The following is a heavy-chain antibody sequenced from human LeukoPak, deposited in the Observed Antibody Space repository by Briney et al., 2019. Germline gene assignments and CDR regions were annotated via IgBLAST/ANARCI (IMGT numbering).Heavy chain of an antibody. J-gene: IGHJ4*02. CDR1: GFTFSDYN. D-gene: IGHD5-12*01. V-gene: IGHV3-21*01. CDR2: INGGSTHK. Sequence: GGSLRLSCLASGFTFSDYNFNWVRQAPGKGLEWVSSINGGSTHKFYGDSVKGRFIISRDNAKRSLYLEMNSLRAEDTAVYYCARDGTRAYTGYDFDFWGQGTLVSVSS. CDR3: ARDGTRAYTGYDFDF.